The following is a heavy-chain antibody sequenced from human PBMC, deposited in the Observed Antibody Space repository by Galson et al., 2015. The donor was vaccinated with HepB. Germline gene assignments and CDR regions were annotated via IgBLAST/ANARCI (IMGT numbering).Heavy chain of an antibody. Sequence: SLRLSCAASGFTVSNAWMSCVRQAPGKGLEWVGRTKRTTDGGTTDYAAPGKGRITISRDDSKNTLYLKMNSLKTEDTAVYHCTTDPTGEQWPPDYWGPGTLVTVSS. J-gene: IGHJ4*02. V-gene: IGHV3-15*01. D-gene: IGHD6-19*01. CDR1: GFTVSNAW. CDR2: TKRTTDGGTT. CDR3: TTDPTGEQWPPDY.